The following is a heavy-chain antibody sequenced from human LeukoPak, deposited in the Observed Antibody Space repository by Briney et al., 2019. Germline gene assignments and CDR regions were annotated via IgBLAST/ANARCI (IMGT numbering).Heavy chain of an antibody. CDR2: IYSAGST. V-gene: IGHV3-53*01. J-gene: IGHJ6*02. D-gene: IGHD2-2*01. CDR1: GFTVSSNY. Sequence: PGGSLRLSCAASGFTVSSNYMSWVRQAPGKGLEWVSVIYSAGSTHYADSVKGRFTISRDNSKNTLYLQMNSLRAEDTAVYFCARGGHCSTTSCSNYDGMDVWGQGTTLTVSS. CDR3: ARGGHCSTTSCSNYDGMDV.